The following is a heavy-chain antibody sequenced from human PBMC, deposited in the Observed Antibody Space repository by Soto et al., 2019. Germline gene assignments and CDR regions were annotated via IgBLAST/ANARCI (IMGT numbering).Heavy chain of an antibody. V-gene: IGHV3-7*01. CDR2: IKQDGSEE. CDR1: GFTFSSYW. CDR3: ARIASSGRGWDV. J-gene: IGHJ6*02. Sequence: EVQLVESAGGLVQPGGSLRLSCVDSGFTFSSYWMSWVRQAPVKGLEWVGNIKQDGSEENYVDSVKGRFTISRDNAKNSMYLQMNSLRAEDTAVYYCARIASSGRGWDVWGQGTTVVVSS. D-gene: IGHD3-10*01.